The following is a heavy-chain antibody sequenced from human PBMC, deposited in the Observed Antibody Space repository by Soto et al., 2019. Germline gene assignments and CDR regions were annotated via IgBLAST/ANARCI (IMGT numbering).Heavy chain of an antibody. J-gene: IGHJ4*02. V-gene: IGHV5-51*01. Sequence: PGESLKISCKGSGYSFTSYWIGWVRQMPGKGLEWMGIIYPGDSDTRYSPSFQGQVTISADKSISTAYLQWSSLKASDTAMYYCARQLNYDSSGYVDFDYWGQGTLVTVSS. D-gene: IGHD3-22*01. CDR1: GYSFTSYW. CDR3: ARQLNYDSSGYVDFDY. CDR2: IYPGDSDT.